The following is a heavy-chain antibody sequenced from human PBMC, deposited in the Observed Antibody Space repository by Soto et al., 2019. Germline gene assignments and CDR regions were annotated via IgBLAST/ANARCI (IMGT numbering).Heavy chain of an antibody. CDR1: GFTFSSYG. Sequence: QVQLVESGGGVVQPGRSLRLSCAASGFTFSSYGMHWVRQAPGKGLEWVAVIWYDGSNKYYADSVKGRFTISRDNSKNTLYLQMNSLRAEDTAVYYCARGSGPGYYDSSAIEDYWGQGTLVTVSS. CDR3: ARGSGPGYYDSSAIEDY. D-gene: IGHD3-22*01. CDR2: IWYDGSNK. J-gene: IGHJ4*02. V-gene: IGHV3-33*01.